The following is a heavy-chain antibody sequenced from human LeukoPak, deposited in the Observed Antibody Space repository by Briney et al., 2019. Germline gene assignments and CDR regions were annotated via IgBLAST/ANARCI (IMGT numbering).Heavy chain of an antibody. D-gene: IGHD3-22*01. V-gene: IGHV4-39*01. Sequence: PSETLSLTCTVSGGSISSSSYYWGWIRQPPGKGLEWIGSIYYSGSTYYNPSLKSRVTIPVDTSKNQFSLKLSSVTAADTAVYYCARQSAYYYDSSGYGYWGQGTLVTVSS. CDR3: ARQSAYYYDSSGYGY. CDR2: IYYSGST. CDR1: GGSISSSSYY. J-gene: IGHJ4*02.